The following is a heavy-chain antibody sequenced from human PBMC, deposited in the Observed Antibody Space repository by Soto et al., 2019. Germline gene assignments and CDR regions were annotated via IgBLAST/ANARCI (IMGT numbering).Heavy chain of an antibody. Sequence: GGSLRLSCAASGFTFSSYWMSWVRQAPEKGLEWVANIKEDGSENYYVDSVKGRFTIARDNAKNSLFLQMNSLRAEDTAVYYCARGGRGTYWGQGTLVTVSS. CDR2: IKEDGSEN. CDR3: ARGGRGTY. J-gene: IGHJ4*02. V-gene: IGHV3-7*01. CDR1: GFTFSSYW. D-gene: IGHD1-1*01.